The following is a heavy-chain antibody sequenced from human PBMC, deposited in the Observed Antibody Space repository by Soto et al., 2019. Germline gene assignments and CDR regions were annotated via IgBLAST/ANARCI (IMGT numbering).Heavy chain of an antibody. CDR1: GFTFSRYW. CDR2: VDGDERTT. Sequence: GGSLRLSCAASGFTFSRYWMHWVRQAPGKGPVWVSRVDGDERTTDYADSVQGRFTISRDNAKNTLYLQMNSLRAEDTAVYYCVKGLLAGDDRWGQGTLVTVSS. V-gene: IGHV3-74*01. J-gene: IGHJ5*02. CDR3: VKGLLAGDDR. D-gene: IGHD3-10*01.